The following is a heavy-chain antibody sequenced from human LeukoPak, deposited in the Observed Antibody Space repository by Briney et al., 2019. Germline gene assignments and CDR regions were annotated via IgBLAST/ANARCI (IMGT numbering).Heavy chain of an antibody. J-gene: IGHJ4*02. CDR2: IYYSGST. Sequence: KSSETLSLTCTVSGDSISSGDYYWSWIRQPPGKGLEWIGYIYYSGSTYYNPSLKSRVTISVDTSKNQFSLKLSSVTAADTAVYYCASILNYYDSSGYYLNDYWGQGTLVTVSS. V-gene: IGHV4-30-4*01. D-gene: IGHD3-22*01. CDR3: ASILNYYDSSGYYLNDY. CDR1: GDSISSGDYY.